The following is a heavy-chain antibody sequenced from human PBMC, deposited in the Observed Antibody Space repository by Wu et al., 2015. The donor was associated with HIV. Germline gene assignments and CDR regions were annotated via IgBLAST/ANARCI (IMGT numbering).Heavy chain of an antibody. J-gene: IGHJ6*02. CDR1: GYTFTSYD. CDR3: ARALVDSSGPYDYYGMDV. Sequence: QVQLVQSGAEVKKPGASVKVSCKASGYTFTSYDINWVRQATGQGLEWMGWMNPNSGNTGYAQKFQGRVTMTRNTSISTAYMELSSLRSEDTAVYYCARALVDSSGPYDYYGMDVWGQGTTVTVSS. CDR2: MNPNSGNT. V-gene: IGHV1-8*01. D-gene: IGHD3-22*01.